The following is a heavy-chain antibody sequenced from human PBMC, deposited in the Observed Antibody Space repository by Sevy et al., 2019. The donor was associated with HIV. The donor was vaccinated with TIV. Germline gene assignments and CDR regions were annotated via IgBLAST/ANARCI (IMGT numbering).Heavy chain of an antibody. Sequence: GESLKISCKGSGYSFTSYWIGWVRQMPGKGLEWMGIIYPDDSATTYGPSFQGQVTISADKSISTAYLQWTTLKASDTAMYYCARGVGGSGRTGVDYWGQGPLVSVSS. V-gene: IGHV5-51*01. D-gene: IGHD6-19*01. J-gene: IGHJ4*02. CDR1: GYSFTSYW. CDR3: ARGVGGSGRTGVDY. CDR2: IYPDDSAT.